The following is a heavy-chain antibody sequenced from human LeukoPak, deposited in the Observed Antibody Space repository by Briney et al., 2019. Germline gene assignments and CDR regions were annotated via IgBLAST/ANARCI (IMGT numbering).Heavy chain of an antibody. CDR2: ISAYNGNT. CDR1: GYTFTSYG. V-gene: IGHV1-18*01. Sequence: ASVKVSCKASGYTFTSYGISWVRQAPGQGLEGMGWISAYNGNTNYAQKLQGRVTMTTDTSTSTAYMELRSLRADDTAVYYCARRRRSEQLWAHPNYYYYGMDVWGQGTTVTVSS. CDR3: ARRRRSEQLWAHPNYYYYGMDV. J-gene: IGHJ6*02. D-gene: IGHD5-18*01.